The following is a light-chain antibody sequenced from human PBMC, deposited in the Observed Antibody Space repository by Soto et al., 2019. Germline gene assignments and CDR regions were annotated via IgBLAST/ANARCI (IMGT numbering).Light chain of an antibody. CDR3: QHYGSSPFT. CDR2: GAS. Sequence: EIVLTQSPGTLSLSPGERATLSCRASQSVSNTYLAWYQQKPGQAPSLVIYGASNRATVIPDRFSGSGSGTDFTLTISRLATEDFVVYYCQHYGSSPFTFGHGTKVDLK. J-gene: IGKJ3*01. CDR1: QSVSNTY. V-gene: IGKV3-20*01.